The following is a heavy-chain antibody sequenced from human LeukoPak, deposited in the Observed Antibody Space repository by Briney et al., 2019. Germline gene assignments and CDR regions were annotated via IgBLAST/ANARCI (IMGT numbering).Heavy chain of an antibody. V-gene: IGHV4-30-4*08. CDR1: GGSISRGDYY. Sequence: SETLSLTCTVSGGSISRGDYYWSWIRQPPGKGLEWVGHNYYSGSTYYNPSLKRRVTISVDTSKNQFSLKLSSVTAADTAVYYCARRRRDGYNWGYYMDVWGKGTTVTVSS. D-gene: IGHD5-24*01. CDR3: ARRRRDGYNWGYYMDV. J-gene: IGHJ6*03. CDR2: NYYSGST.